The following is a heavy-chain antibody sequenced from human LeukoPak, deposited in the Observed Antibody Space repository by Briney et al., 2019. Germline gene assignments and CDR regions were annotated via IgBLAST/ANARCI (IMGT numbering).Heavy chain of an antibody. CDR1: GFTFSSYA. J-gene: IGHJ4*02. CDR3: AKDGDSSGYYANYFDY. D-gene: IGHD3-22*01. CDR2: ISGSGGST. Sequence: GGSLRLSCAASGFTFSSYAVSWVRQAPGKGLEWVSAISGSGGSTYYADSVKGRFTISRDNSKDTLYLQMNSLRAEDTAVYYCAKDGDSSGYYANYFDYWGRGTLVTVSS. V-gene: IGHV3-23*01.